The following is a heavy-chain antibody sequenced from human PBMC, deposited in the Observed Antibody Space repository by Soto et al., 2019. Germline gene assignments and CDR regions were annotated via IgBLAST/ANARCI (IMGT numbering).Heavy chain of an antibody. J-gene: IGHJ5*02. Sequence: PSETLSLPCSVYGGSFSGYYWSWIRQPPGKGLEWIGEINHSGSTNYNPSLKSRVTISGDTSKNQFSRKLSSVTAADTSVYYCADREGPRWFDTWGQETLVAASS. V-gene: IGHV4-34*01. CDR3: ADREGPRWFDT. CDR1: GGSFSGYY. CDR2: INHSGST.